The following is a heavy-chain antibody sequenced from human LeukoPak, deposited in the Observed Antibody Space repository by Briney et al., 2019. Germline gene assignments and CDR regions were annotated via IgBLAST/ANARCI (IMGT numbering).Heavy chain of an antibody. D-gene: IGHD6-13*01. V-gene: IGHV4-34*01. CDR3: ARRAAGPPRVDY. Sequence: PSETLSLTCAVYGGSLSGYYWSWIRQPPGKGLEWIGEINHSGSTNYNPSLKSRVTISVDTSKNQFSLKLSSVTAADTAVYYCARRAAGPPRVDYWGQGTLVTVSS. CDR1: GGSLSGYY. J-gene: IGHJ4*02. CDR2: INHSGST.